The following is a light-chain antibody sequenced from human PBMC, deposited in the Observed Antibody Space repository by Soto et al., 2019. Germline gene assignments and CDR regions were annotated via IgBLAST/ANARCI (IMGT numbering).Light chain of an antibody. CDR1: SSDVGGYNY. CDR3: SSYTSSRNYV. Sequence: QSARTQPASVSGSPGQSITISCTGTSSDVGGYNYVSWYQQHPGKAPKLMIYDVSNRPSGVSNRFSGSKSGNTASLTISGLQAEDEADYYCSSYTSSRNYVFGTGTKVTVL. CDR2: DVS. V-gene: IGLV2-14*01. J-gene: IGLJ1*01.